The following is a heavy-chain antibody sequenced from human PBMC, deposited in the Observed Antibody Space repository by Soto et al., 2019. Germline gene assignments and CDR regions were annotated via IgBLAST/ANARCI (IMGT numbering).Heavy chain of an antibody. Sequence: ASVKVSCKASGYSFTDYHIHWVRQAPGQGLEWLGRINPKSGGTSTAQKFQGWVTMTRDRSISTVYMELTRLRSDDTAVYFCARGHSTDCSNGVCSFFYNHEMDVGGQGNTVTVSS. CDR2: INPKSGGT. V-gene: IGHV1-2*04. D-gene: IGHD2-8*01. CDR1: GYSFTDYH. J-gene: IGHJ6*02. CDR3: ARGHSTDCSNGVCSFFYNHEMDV.